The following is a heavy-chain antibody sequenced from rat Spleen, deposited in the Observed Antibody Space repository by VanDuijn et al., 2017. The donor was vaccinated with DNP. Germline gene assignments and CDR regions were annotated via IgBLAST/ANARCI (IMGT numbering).Heavy chain of an antibody. Sequence: EVQLVESGGILVQPGRSLKLSCAASGFTFSDFYMAWVRQAPTKGLEWVAYIIYDGSRAFYRDSVKGRFTISRDNAKSTLYLQMNSLRSEDMATYFCARPMDSYSGGFAYWGQGTLVTVSS. CDR1: GFTFSDFY. V-gene: IGHV5-22*01. J-gene: IGHJ3*01. D-gene: IGHD1-1*01. CDR2: IIYDGSRA. CDR3: ARPMDSYSGGFAY.